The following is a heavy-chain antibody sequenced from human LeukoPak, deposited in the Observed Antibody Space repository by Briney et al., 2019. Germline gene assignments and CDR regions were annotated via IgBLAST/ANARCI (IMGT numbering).Heavy chain of an antibody. CDR2: ISGSGGST. Sequence: GASVKVSCKASGFTFSSYAMSWVRQAPGKGLEWVSAISGSGGSTYYADSVKGRFTISRDNSKNTLYLQMNSLRAEDTAVYYCAKTSSSWYENYYFDYWGQGTLVTVSS. V-gene: IGHV3-23*01. D-gene: IGHD6-13*01. CDR3: AKTSSSWYENYYFDY. J-gene: IGHJ4*02. CDR1: GFTFSSYA.